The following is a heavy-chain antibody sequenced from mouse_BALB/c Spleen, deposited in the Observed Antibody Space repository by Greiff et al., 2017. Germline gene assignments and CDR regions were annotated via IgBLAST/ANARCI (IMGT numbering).Heavy chain of an antibody. D-gene: IGHD1-1*01. J-gene: IGHJ3*01. Sequence: EVKLMESGGGLVQPGGSLRLSCATSGFTFSDFYMEWVRQPPGKRLEWIAASRNKANDYTTEYSASVKGRFIVSRDTSQSILYLQMNALRAEDTAIYYCARGPDYYGSSPWFAYWGQGTLVTVSA. CDR2: SRNKANDYTT. CDR3: ARGPDYYGSSPWFAY. V-gene: IGHV7-1*02. CDR1: GFTFSDFY.